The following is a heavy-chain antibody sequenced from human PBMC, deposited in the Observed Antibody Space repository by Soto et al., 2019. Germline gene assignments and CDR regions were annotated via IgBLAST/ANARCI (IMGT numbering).Heavy chain of an antibody. CDR3: ANRLANPTIPI. Sequence: QVQLVESGGGVVQPGRSLRLSCAASGFTFSSYAMHWVRQAPGKGLDWVAVISYDGSNKYYADSVKGRFTISRDNSKNTLYLQMNSLRAEDTAVYFCANRLANPTIPIWGQGTMVTVSS. V-gene: IGHV3-30*18. D-gene: IGHD3-9*01. J-gene: IGHJ3*02. CDR2: ISYDGSNK. CDR1: GFTFSSYA.